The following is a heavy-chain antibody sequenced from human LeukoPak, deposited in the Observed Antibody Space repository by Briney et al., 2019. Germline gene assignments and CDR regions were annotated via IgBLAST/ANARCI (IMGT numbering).Heavy chain of an antibody. J-gene: IGHJ4*02. V-gene: IGHV3-7*03. CDR2: IKQDGSEK. CDR1: GFTFSSYW. CDR3: ARLTPVFCGGDCFTLDY. D-gene: IGHD2-21*02. Sequence: GGSLRLSCAASGFTFSSYWMNWARQAPGKGPEWVAKIKQDGSEKYYVDSVKGRFTISRDNAKNSVYLQMNSLRAEDTAVYYCARLTPVFCGGDCFTLDYWGQGTLVTVSS.